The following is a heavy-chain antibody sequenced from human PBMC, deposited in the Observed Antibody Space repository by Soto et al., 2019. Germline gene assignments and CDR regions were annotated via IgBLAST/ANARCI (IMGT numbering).Heavy chain of an antibody. Sequence: QVQLQQWGAGLLRPSEALSLTCAVYGRSFSGYYWSWIRQPPGKGLEWIGEINHSGSTTYNPSLKSRVTISVDTSNNHFSLKLSSVTAADTAVYYGARSYGGNSGTFDFWGQGTLVTVSS. D-gene: IGHD4-17*01. V-gene: IGHV4-34*01. CDR1: GRSFSGYY. CDR3: ARSYGGNSGTFDF. J-gene: IGHJ4*02. CDR2: INHSGST.